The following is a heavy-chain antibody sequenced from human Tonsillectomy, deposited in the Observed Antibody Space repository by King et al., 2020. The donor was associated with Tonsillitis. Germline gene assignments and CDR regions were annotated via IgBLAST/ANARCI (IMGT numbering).Heavy chain of an antibody. V-gene: IGHV4-59*01. CDR2: IYYSGTT. J-gene: IGHJ5*02. D-gene: IGHD4-17*01. CDR3: ARGRLFDP. Sequence: QLQESGPGLVEPPGTLSLTCTVSGGSFSTDYWTWIRQPPGKGLEWIGYIYYSGTTNYNPSLKSRVTISVDTSRNQFSLKLSSVTAADTAVYYCARGRLFDPWGQGTLVTVSS. CDR1: GGSFSTDY.